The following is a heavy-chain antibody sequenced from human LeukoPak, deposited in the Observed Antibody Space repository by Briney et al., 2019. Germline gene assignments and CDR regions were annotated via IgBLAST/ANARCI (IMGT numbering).Heavy chain of an antibody. V-gene: IGHV3-9*01. CDR3: AKSLDYYGSGSYYPFDY. D-gene: IGHD3-10*01. CDR1: GFTFDDYA. Sequence: PGGSLRLSCAASGFTFDDYAMHWVRQAPGKGLEGVSGISWNSGSIVYADSVKGRFTISRDNAKNSLYLQMNSLRAEDTALYYCAKSLDYYGSGSYYPFDYWGQGTLVTVSS. CDR2: ISWNSGSI. J-gene: IGHJ4*02.